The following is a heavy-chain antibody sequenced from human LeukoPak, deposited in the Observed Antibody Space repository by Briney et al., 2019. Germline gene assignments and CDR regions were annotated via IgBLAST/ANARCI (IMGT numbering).Heavy chain of an antibody. J-gene: IGHJ4*02. D-gene: IGHD1-26*01. Sequence: PGGSLSLSCAASGFTFSSYAMSWVRQAPGKGLEWVSAISGSGGSTYYADSVKGRFTISRDNSKNTLYLQMNSLRAEDTAVYYCAKDSHSGSYHRNFDYWGQGTLVTVSS. CDR2: ISGSGGST. CDR1: GFTFSSYA. V-gene: IGHV3-23*01. CDR3: AKDSHSGSYHRNFDY.